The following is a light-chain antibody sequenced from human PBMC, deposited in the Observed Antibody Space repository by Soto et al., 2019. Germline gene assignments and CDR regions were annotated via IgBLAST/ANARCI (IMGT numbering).Light chain of an antibody. CDR1: QGISNY. J-gene: IGKJ1*01. V-gene: IGKV1-27*01. CDR2: AAS. Sequence: DIQMTQSPSSLSASVGDRVTITCRASQGISNYLAWYQQKPGKVPKLLIYAASTLQSGVPTRFNGSGSGTDFTLTISSLQPEDVATYYCQKYNSAPRAFRQGTKVEIK. CDR3: QKYNSAPRA.